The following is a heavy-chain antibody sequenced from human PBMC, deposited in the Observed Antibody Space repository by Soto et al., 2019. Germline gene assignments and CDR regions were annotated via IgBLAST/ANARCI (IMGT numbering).Heavy chain of an antibody. CDR3: ARARGSSSWYEGFDY. CDR2: IIPIFGTA. V-gene: IGHV1-69*13. J-gene: IGHJ4*02. CDR1: GGTFSSYA. Sequence: GASVKVSCKASGGTFSSYAISWVRQAPGQGLEWMGGIIPIFGTANYAQKFQGRVTITADESTSTAYMELSSLRSEDTAVYYCARARGSSSWYEGFDYWGQGTLVTVSS. D-gene: IGHD6-13*01.